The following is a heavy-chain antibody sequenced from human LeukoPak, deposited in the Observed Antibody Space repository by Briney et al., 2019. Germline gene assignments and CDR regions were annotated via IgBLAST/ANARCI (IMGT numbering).Heavy chain of an antibody. V-gene: IGHV4-59*08. CDR3: ARQTGYSSGWFDY. Sequence: SETLSLTCTVSGGSISSYHWSWIRQPPGKGLEWIGYIYYSGSTNYNPSLKSRVTISVDTSKNQFSLKLSSVTAADTAVYYCARQTGYSSGWFDYWGQGTLVTVSS. J-gene: IGHJ4*02. D-gene: IGHD6-19*01. CDR2: IYYSGST. CDR1: GGSISSYH.